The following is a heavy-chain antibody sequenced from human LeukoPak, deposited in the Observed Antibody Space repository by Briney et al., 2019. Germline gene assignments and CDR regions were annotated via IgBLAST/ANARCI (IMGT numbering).Heavy chain of an antibody. CDR3: ARNQRDGYNYYY. J-gene: IGHJ4*02. CDR1: GYTFTTYS. Sequence: ASVNVSCKPSGYTFTTYSIRWVRQAPGQRREWMGWSNAGNGNTKYSQKFQGRVSITRDTSASTAYMELSSLRSEDTAVYYCARNQRDGYNYYYWGQGTLVTVSS. V-gene: IGHV1-3*01. CDR2: SNAGNGNT. D-gene: IGHD5-24*01.